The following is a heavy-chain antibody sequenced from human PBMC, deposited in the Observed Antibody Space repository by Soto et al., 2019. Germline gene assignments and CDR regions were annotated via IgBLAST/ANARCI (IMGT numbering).Heavy chain of an antibody. CDR3: ARVPPGVVVVNKGPAYFDY. CDR1: GGSISSGGYY. D-gene: IGHD3-22*01. CDR2: IYYSGST. J-gene: IGHJ4*02. V-gene: IGHV4-31*03. Sequence: SETLSLTCTVSGGSISSGGYYWSWIRQHPGKGLEWIGYIYYSGSTYYNPSLKSRVTISVDTSKNQFSLKLSSVTAADTAVYYCARVPPGVVVVNKGPAYFDYWGQGTLVTVSS.